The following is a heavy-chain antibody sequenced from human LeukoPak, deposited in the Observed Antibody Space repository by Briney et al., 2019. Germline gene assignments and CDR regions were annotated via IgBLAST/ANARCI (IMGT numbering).Heavy chain of an antibody. V-gene: IGHV1-2*02. CDR2: INPNSGDT. Sequence: ASVKVSCKASGYTFTGYYMHWVRQAPGQGLEWMGWINPNSGDTNYAQKFQGRVTMIRDTSISTAYMELSRLRSDDTAVYYCARVFQKQLSDYWGQGSLVTVSS. CDR3: ARVFQKQLSDY. J-gene: IGHJ4*02. D-gene: IGHD6-13*01. CDR1: GYTFTGYY.